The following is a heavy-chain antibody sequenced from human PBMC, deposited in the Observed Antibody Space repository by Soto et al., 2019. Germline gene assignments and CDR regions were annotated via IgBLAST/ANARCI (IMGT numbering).Heavy chain of an antibody. J-gene: IGHJ4*02. CDR3: ARTLPNRQLFDS. CDR2: IYYSGST. CDR1: GASLSSYY. V-gene: IGHV4-59*01. D-gene: IGHD1-1*01. Sequence: SETLSLTCVVSGASLSSYYWSWIRQPPGKGLEWIGYIYYSGSTNYNPSLKSRVTISVDTSKNQFSLKLSSVTAADTAVYYCARTLPNRQLFDSWSQGTLVTVSS.